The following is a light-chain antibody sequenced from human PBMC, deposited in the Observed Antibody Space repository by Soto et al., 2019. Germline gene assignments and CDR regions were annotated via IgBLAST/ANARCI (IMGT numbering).Light chain of an antibody. J-gene: IGKJ4*01. V-gene: IGKV3-15*01. CDR1: QSVSSN. CDR2: GAS. CDR3: QQYNQWPLT. Sequence: EIVMTQSPATLSVSPGERATLSCRATQSVSSNLAWYQQKPGQAPRLLIYGASTRATGIPARFSGSGSGTESTLTISSLQSEDFAVYYCQQYNQWPLTFGGGTKVEIQ.